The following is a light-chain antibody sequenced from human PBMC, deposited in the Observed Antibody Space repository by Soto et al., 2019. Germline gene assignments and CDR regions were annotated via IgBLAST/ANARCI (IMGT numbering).Light chain of an antibody. CDR1: QTIGTY. CDR3: QQSYNTPLT. V-gene: IGKV1-39*01. CDR2: DAS. Sequence: IEVTQSPSSXAASLGDRVTITCRASQTIGTYVNWYRQKSGAAPELLIYDASTLQSGVPSRFRGGASGTDFTLTISSLQLDDFATYYCQQSYNTPLTFGQGTKVDIK. J-gene: IGKJ1*01.